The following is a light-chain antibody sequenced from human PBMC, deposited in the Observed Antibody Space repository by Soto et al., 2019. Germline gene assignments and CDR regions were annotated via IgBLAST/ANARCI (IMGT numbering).Light chain of an antibody. CDR1: SSNIGRNS. CDR3: AAWDDSLSGYV. V-gene: IGLV1-47*01. Sequence: QSVLTQPPSASGTPGQRVTISCSGSSSNIGRNSVYWYQQLPGTAPKLLIYRNDQRPSGVPDRFSGSKSGASAFLAISGLRSEDEADYYCAAWDDSLSGYVFGTGTKLTVL. J-gene: IGLJ1*01. CDR2: RND.